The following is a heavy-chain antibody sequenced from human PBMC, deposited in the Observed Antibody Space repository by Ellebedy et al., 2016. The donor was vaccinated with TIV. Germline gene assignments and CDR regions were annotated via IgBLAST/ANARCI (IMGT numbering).Heavy chain of an antibody. CDR3: ARDYSGYSNGV. CDR1: GFSVSTSS. Sequence: GESLKISCAASGFSVSTSSLNWVRQAPGKGLEWVSIIYGDGRSRYADSVKGRFTISRDSSKNTLYLQMDSLKADETAVYYCARDYSGYSNGVWGQGTLVTVSS. J-gene: IGHJ4*02. V-gene: IGHV3-53*01. D-gene: IGHD5-18*01. CDR2: IYGDGRS.